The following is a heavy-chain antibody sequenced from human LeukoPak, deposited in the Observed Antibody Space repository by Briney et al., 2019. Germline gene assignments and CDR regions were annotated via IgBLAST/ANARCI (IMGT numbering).Heavy chain of an antibody. CDR3: AKAGIYYDSSGLDY. CDR2: ISASGGST. Sequence: GGSLRLSCAASGFTFSSYDMSWVRQAPGKGLEWVSAISASGGSTYYADSVKGRFTISRDNSKNTLYLQMNSLRAEDTAVYYCAKAGIYYDSSGLDYWGQGTLVTVPS. D-gene: IGHD3-22*01. V-gene: IGHV3-23*01. CDR1: GFTFSSYD. J-gene: IGHJ4*02.